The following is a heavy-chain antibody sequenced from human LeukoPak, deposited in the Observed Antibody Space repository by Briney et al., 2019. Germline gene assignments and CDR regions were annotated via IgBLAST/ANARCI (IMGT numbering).Heavy chain of an antibody. V-gene: IGHV1-46*03. CDR1: GYTFTSYY. Sequence: ASVKVSCKASGYTFTSYYMHWVRQAPGQGLEWMGIINPSGGSTSYAQKFQGRVTMTRDTSTSTVYMELSSLRSEDTAVYYCARDHRITMVRGVSYFDCWGQGTLVTVSS. D-gene: IGHD3-10*01. J-gene: IGHJ4*02. CDR3: ARDHRITMVRGVSYFDC. CDR2: INPSGGST.